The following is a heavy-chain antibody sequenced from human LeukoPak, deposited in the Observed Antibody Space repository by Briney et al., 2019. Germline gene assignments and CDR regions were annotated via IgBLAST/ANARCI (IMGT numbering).Heavy chain of an antibody. Sequence: PSETLSLTCTVSGGSISSSSYYWGWIRQPPGKGLEWIGSIYYSGSTYYNPSLKSRVTISVDTSKNQFSLKLSSVTAADTAVYYCARGPSSSPYYFDYWGQGTLVTVSS. CDR1: GGSISSSSYY. CDR3: ARGPSSSPYYFDY. J-gene: IGHJ4*02. CDR2: IYYSGST. V-gene: IGHV4-39*07. D-gene: IGHD5/OR15-5a*01.